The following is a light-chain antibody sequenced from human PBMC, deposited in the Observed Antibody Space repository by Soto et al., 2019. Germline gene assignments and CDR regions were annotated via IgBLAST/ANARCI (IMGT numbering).Light chain of an antibody. V-gene: IGKV3D-20*02. CDR2: DAS. CDR1: PSVSSGY. CDR3: QQRHMWPIT. J-gene: IGKJ5*01. Sequence: EIVLTPSPGTLSLSPGERATLSCRASPSVSSGYLAWYQQKAGQAPRLLIYDASSRATGIPDRFSGSGSGTDFTLTISSLEPEDSAVYYCQQRHMWPITFGQGTRLEIK.